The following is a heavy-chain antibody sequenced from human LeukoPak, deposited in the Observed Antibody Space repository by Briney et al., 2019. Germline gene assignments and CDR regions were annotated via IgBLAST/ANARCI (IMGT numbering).Heavy chain of an antibody. V-gene: IGHV5-51*01. CDR2: IYPGDSDV. D-gene: IGHD3-3*01. Sequence: GESLNISCTGSGYIFTNYWIGWVRQMPGKGLEWMGIIYPGDSDVRYSPSFQGQVILSADKSINTAYLQWSALQASDTAMYYCARLSRPHILDSNWFDSWGQGSLVTISS. J-gene: IGHJ5*01. CDR1: GYIFTNYW. CDR3: ARLSRPHILDSNWFDS.